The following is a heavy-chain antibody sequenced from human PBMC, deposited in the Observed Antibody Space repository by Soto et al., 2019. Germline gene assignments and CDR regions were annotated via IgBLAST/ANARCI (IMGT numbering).Heavy chain of an antibody. Sequence: QITLKESGPTLVKPTQTLTLTCTFSGFSLSTSGVGVSWIRQPPGKALEWLALIYWDGAKHYSPSLKSRLTITQDTSKNQVVLTMTNMDPVDTATYYWAHRLDYCSGGSCYSNWFDPWGQGTPVTVSS. V-gene: IGHV2-5*02. CDR3: AHRLDYCSGGSCYSNWFDP. CDR2: IYWDGAK. CDR1: GFSLSTSGVG. J-gene: IGHJ5*02. D-gene: IGHD2-15*01.